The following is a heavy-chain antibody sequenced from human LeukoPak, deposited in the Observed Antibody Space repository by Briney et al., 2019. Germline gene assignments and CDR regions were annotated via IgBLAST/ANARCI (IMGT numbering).Heavy chain of an antibody. CDR3: ARVLSNPPCYNLMVV. Sequence: GGSLRLSCAASGFIFSSYVIRWVREAPGRGLEWVSRISGSGGTSSYADSVKGRFTISRDNSKNPVFLQMSSLRAEDTAVYYCARVLSNPPCYNLMVVWGQGTTVAVSS. CDR1: GFIFSSYV. CDR2: ISGSGGTS. V-gene: IGHV3-23*01. J-gene: IGHJ6*02. D-gene: IGHD2-15*01.